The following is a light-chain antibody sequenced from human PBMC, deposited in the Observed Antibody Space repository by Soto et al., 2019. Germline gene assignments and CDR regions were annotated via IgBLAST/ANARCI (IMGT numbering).Light chain of an antibody. CDR2: DAS. CDR1: QSVSSY. J-gene: IGKJ2*01. V-gene: IGKV3-11*01. Sequence: EIVLTQSPATLSLPPGERATLSCRASQSVSSYLAWYQQKPGQAPRLLIYDASNRATGIPARFSGSGSGTDFTLTISSLEPEYFAVYYCQQRTSLYTFGQGTKLEIK. CDR3: QQRTSLYT.